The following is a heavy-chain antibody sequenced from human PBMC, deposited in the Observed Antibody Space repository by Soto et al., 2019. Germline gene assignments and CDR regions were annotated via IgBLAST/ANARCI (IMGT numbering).Heavy chain of an antibody. Sequence: AASVKVSCKASGYTFTSYGISWVRQARGQGLEWMGWISAYNGNTNYAQKLQGRVTMTTDTSTSTAYMELRSLRSDDTAVYYCARGSSSSGYYGMDVWGQGTTVTVSS. CDR2: ISAYNGNT. D-gene: IGHD6-6*01. CDR3: ARGSSSSGYYGMDV. J-gene: IGHJ6*02. V-gene: IGHV1-18*04. CDR1: GYTFTSYG.